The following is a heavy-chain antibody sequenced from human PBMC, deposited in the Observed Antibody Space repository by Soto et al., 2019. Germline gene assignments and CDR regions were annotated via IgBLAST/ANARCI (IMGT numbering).Heavy chain of an antibody. CDR1: GFTFSSNA. Sequence: GGSLRLSCAASGFTFSSNAMSWVRQAPGKGLEWVSAISDSGGSTYYADSVKGRFTISRDNSKNTLYLQMNSLRAEDTAVYYCAKDLGEYSYAYISAGVVATIRDYGMDVWGQGTTVTVSS. CDR2: ISDSGGST. CDR3: AKDLGEYSYAYISAGVVATIRDYGMDV. V-gene: IGHV3-23*01. J-gene: IGHJ6*02. D-gene: IGHD5-18*01.